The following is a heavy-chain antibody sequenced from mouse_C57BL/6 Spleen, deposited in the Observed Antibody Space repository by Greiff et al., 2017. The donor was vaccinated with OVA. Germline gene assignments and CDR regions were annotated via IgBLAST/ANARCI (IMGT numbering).Heavy chain of an antibody. D-gene: IGHD2-5*01. CDR2: IGPGSGST. CDR1: GYTFTDYY. V-gene: IGHV1-77*01. Sequence: QVHVKQSGAELVKPGASVKISCKASGYTFTDYYINWVKQRPGQGLEWIGKIGPGSGSTYYNEKFKGKATLTADKSSSTAYMQLSSLTSEDSAVYFCARMDYSNSFYYAMDYWGQGTSVTVSS. J-gene: IGHJ4*01. CDR3: ARMDYSNSFYYAMDY.